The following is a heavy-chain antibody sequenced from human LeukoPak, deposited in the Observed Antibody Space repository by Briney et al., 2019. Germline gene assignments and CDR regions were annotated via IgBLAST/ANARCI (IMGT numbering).Heavy chain of an antibody. V-gene: IGHV3-23*01. J-gene: IGHJ4*02. CDR2: ISGSGGST. Sequence: GGSLRLSCAASGFTFSSYGMHWVRQAPGKGLEWVSGISGSGGSTYYADSVKGRFTISRDNSKNTLYLQMNSLRAEDTAVYYCAKNREWIQLWFDYWGQGTLVTVSS. CDR1: GFTFSSYG. CDR3: AKNREWIQLWFDY. D-gene: IGHD5-18*01.